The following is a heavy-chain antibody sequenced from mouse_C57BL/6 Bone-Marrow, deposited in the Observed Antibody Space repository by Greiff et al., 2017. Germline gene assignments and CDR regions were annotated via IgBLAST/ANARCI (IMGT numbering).Heavy chain of an antibody. CDR2: IDPNSGGT. Sequence: QVQLQQPGAELVKPGASVKLSCKASGYTFTSYWMHWVKQRPGRGLEWIGRIDPNSGGTKYNEKFKSKATLTVDKPSSTAYMQVSSLTSADSAVYYCARASGYDYDLDYWGRGTTLTVSS. J-gene: IGHJ2*01. CDR1: GYTFTSYW. D-gene: IGHD2-4*01. CDR3: ARASGYDYDLDY. V-gene: IGHV1-72*01.